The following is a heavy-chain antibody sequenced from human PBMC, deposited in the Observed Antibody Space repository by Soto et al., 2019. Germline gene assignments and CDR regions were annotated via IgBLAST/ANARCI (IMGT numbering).Heavy chain of an antibody. D-gene: IGHD3-16*01. CDR1: GGSISSSSYY. V-gene: IGHV4-39*01. CDR3: ARHLRSMFAGGNWFDP. J-gene: IGHJ5*02. CDR2: IYYSGST. Sequence: QLLESGPGLVKPSETLSLTCTVSGGSISSSSYYWGWIRQPPGKGLEWIGSIYYSGSTYYNPSLKSRVTISVDTSKNQFSLKLSSVTAADTAVYYCARHLRSMFAGGNWFDPWGQGTLVTVSS.